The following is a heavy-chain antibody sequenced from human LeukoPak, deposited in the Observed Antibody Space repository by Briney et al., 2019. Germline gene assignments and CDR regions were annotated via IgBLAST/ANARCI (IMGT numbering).Heavy chain of an antibody. CDR3: AREAGTSDY. V-gene: IGHV3-30*03. D-gene: IGHD1/OR15-1a*01. J-gene: IGHJ4*02. CDR2: ISYDGSNK. CDR1: GFTFSSYG. Sequence: PGRSLRLSCAASGFTFSSYGMHWVRQAPGKGLEWVAVISYDGSNKYYADSVKGRFTISRDNSKNTLYLQMNSLRAEDTAVYYCAREAGTSDYWGQGTLVTVSS.